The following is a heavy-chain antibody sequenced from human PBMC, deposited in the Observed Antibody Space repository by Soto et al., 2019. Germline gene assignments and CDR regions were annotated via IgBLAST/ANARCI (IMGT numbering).Heavy chain of an antibody. D-gene: IGHD5-12*01. CDR2: IYYDGSNK. CDR3: ATATGGYGPIDY. Sequence: QVPLVESGGGVVQPGGSLRLSCAASGFIFSVYGMHWVRQAPGKGLEWVAIIYYDGSNKYYADSAKGRFTISRDNSKNTLFLQMNSLRAEDTAVYYCATATGGYGPIDYWGQGTLVTVSS. V-gene: IGHV3-33*01. J-gene: IGHJ4*02. CDR1: GFIFSVYG.